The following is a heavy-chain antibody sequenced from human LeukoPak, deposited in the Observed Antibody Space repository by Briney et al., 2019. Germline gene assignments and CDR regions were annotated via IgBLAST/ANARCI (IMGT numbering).Heavy chain of an antibody. D-gene: IGHD6-19*01. V-gene: IGHV3-30-3*01. CDR2: ISYDGSDK. CDR1: GFTFSSYG. CDR3: ARPAGTYDYSYGMDV. Sequence: PGGSLRLSCAASGFTFSSYGMHWDRQAPGKGLEWVAVISYDGSDKYYADSVKGRFTISRDNSKNTLYLQMNSLRAEDTAVYYCARPAGTYDYSYGMDVWGQGTTVTVSS. J-gene: IGHJ6*02.